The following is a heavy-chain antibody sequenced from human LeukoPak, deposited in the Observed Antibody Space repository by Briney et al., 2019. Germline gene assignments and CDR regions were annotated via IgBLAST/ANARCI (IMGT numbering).Heavy chain of an antibody. CDR2: INTNTGNP. CDR1: GYTFTSYA. CDR3: ARAHIVGASLYYYYYMDV. D-gene: IGHD1-26*01. J-gene: IGHJ6*03. V-gene: IGHV7-4-1*02. Sequence: ASVKVSCKASGYTFTSYAMNWVRQAPGQGLEWMGWINTNTGNPTYAQGFTGRFVFSLDTSVSTAYLQISSLRAEDTAVYYCARAHIVGASLYYYYYMDVWGKGTTVTVSS.